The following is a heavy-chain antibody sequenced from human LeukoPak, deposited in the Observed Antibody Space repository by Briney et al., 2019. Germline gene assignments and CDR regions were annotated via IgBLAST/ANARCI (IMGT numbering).Heavy chain of an antibody. CDR1: GDSISSSTYY. CDR3: ARGSPGIAVAPDY. Sequence: SETLSLTCTVSGDSISSSTYYWGWIRQPPGKGLEWIGSIFYIGSTYYNPSLKSRVTISVDTSKNQFSLKLSSVTAADTAMYYCARGSPGIAVAPDYWGQGTLVTVSS. CDR2: IFYIGST. V-gene: IGHV4-39*01. J-gene: IGHJ4*02. D-gene: IGHD6-19*01.